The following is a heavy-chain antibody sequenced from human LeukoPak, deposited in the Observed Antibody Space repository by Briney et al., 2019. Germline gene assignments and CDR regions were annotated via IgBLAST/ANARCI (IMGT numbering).Heavy chain of an antibody. Sequence: SETLSLTCTVSGGSISTSGYYWGWIRQPPGKGLEYFASVDSSGNAYYNPSLQSRVTISSDTSKNQFSLKLSSVTAADTAVYYCTRDRGQWLVDYWGQGTLVTVSS. D-gene: IGHD6-19*01. V-gene: IGHV4-39*07. CDR1: GGSISTSGYY. J-gene: IGHJ4*02. CDR2: VDSSGNA. CDR3: TRDRGQWLVDY.